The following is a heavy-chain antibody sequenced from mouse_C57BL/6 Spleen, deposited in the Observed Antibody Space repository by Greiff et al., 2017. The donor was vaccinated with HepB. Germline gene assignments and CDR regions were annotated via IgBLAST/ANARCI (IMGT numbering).Heavy chain of an antibody. V-gene: IGHV1-52*01. CDR3: ARRDDGGIDY. CDR2: IDPSDSET. Sequence: QVQLQQSGAELVRPGSSVKLSCKASGYTFTSYWMHWVKQRPIQGLEWIGNIDPSDSETHYNQKFKDKATLTVDKSSSTAYMQLSSLTSEDSAVYYCARRDDGGIDYWGQGTTLTVSS. D-gene: IGHD2-3*01. CDR1: GYTFTSYW. J-gene: IGHJ2*01.